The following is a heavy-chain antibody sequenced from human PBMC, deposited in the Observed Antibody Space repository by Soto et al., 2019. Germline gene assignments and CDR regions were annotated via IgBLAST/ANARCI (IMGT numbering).Heavy chain of an antibody. CDR1: GGSISSGGYS. V-gene: IGHV4-30-2*01. Sequence: PSETLSLTCAVSGGSISSGGYSWSWIRQPPGKGLEWIGYIYHSGSTYYNPSLKSRVTISVDRSKNQFSLKLSSVTAADTAVYYCARVPDRWGQGTLVSVSS. CDR2: IYHSGST. J-gene: IGHJ5*02. CDR3: ARVPDR. D-gene: IGHD2-2*01.